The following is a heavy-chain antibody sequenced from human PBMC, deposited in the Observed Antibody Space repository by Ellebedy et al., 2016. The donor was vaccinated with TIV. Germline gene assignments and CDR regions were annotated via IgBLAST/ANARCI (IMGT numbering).Heavy chain of an antibody. V-gene: IGHV3-23*01. CDR3: AKGRRYYDILTGWTFDY. D-gene: IGHD3-9*01. J-gene: IGHJ4*02. CDR1: GFTFSSYA. CDR2: ISGSGGST. Sequence: GGSLRLXCAASGFTFSSYAMSWVRQAPGKGLEWVSAISGSGGSTYYADSVKGRFTISRDNSKNTLYLQMNSLRAEDTAVYYCAKGRRYYDILTGWTFDYWGQGTLVTVSS.